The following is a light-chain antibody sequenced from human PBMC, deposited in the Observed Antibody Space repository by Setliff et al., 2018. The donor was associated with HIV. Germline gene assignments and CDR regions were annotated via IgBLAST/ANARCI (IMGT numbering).Light chain of an antibody. J-gene: IGLJ2*01. V-gene: IGLV1-51*01. Sequence: QSALAQPPSVSAAPGQKVTISCSGSSSNIGYNSVSWYQQLPGTAPKLLIYDNNQRPSGIPDRFSGSKSGTSATLGITGLQTGDEADYYCGAWDSGLSAVVFGGGTKVTVL. CDR1: SSNIGYNS. CDR2: DNN. CDR3: GAWDSGLSAVV.